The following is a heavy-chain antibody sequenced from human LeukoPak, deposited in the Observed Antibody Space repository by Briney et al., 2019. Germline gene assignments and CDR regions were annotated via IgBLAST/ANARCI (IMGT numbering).Heavy chain of an antibody. J-gene: IGHJ4*02. V-gene: IGHV2-5*02. CDR1: GFSLSTSGVG. D-gene: IGHD3-22*01. CDR2: IYWDDDK. CDR3: AHYGSDDSSGHFDY. Sequence: SGPTLVNPTQTLTLTCTFSGFSLSTSGVGVGWIRQPPGKALAWLALIYWDDDKRYSPSLKSRLTITKDTSKNQVVLTMTNVDPVDTATYYCAHYGSDDSSGHFDYWGQGTLVTVSS.